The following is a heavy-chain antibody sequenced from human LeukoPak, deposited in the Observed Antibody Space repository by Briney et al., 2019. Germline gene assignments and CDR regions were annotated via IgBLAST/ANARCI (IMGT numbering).Heavy chain of an antibody. CDR1: GFTVRSNS. Sequence: PGGSLRLSCAASGFTVRSNSMSWVRQAPGKGLEWVSVIYSGGSTYYADYVNGRFTISRDSSKNTLYLQMNSLRAEDTAVYYCASAREYCISTNCYEYFQHWGQGTLVTVSS. D-gene: IGHD2-2*01. V-gene: IGHV3-53*01. CDR2: IYSGGST. J-gene: IGHJ1*01. CDR3: ASAREYCISTNCYEYFQH.